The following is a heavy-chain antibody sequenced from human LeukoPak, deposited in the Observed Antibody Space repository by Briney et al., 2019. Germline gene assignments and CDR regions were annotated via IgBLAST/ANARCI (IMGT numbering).Heavy chain of an antibody. CDR1: GGSISSSSYY. V-gene: IGHV4-39*07. D-gene: IGHD6-19*01. CDR2: IYYSGST. J-gene: IGHJ4*02. CDR3: ARGGAVAGTR. Sequence: SETLSLTCTVSGGSISSSSYYWGWIRQPPGKGLEWIGSIYYSGSTYYNPSLKSRVTISVDTSKNQFSLKLSSVTAADTAVYYCARGGAVAGTRWGQGTLVTVSS.